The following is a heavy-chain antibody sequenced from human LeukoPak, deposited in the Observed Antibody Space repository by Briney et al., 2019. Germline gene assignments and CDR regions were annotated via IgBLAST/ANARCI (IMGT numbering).Heavy chain of an antibody. J-gene: IGHJ2*01. CDR2: VNHSGST. Sequence: SEALSLTCAVYGGSFSGYYWSWIRQPPGKGLEWIGEVNHSGSTNYNPSLKSRVTISVDTSKNQFSLKLSSVTAADTAVYYCARRLSANWYFDLWGRGTLVTVSS. CDR3: ARRLSANWYFDL. V-gene: IGHV4-34*01. CDR1: GGSFSGYY. D-gene: IGHD2/OR15-2a*01.